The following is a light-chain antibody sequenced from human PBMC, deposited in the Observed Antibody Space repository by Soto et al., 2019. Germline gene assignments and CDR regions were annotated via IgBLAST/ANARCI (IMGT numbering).Light chain of an antibody. J-gene: IGKJ2*01. CDR2: WAS. Sequence: DIVMTQSPDSLAVSLGERATINCKSSQSVLYSSNNKNYLAWYQQKPGQPPKLLIYWASTRESGVPDRFSGSGSVTDFTLTISSLQAEDVAVSYCQQYYSTPPYTFGQGTKLEIK. CDR1: QSVLYSSNNKNY. V-gene: IGKV4-1*01. CDR3: QQYYSTPPYT.